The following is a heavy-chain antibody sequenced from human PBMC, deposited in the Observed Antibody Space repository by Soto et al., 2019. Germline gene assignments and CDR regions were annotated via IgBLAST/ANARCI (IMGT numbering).Heavy chain of an antibody. V-gene: IGHV1-69*06. Sequence: QVQLVQSGAEVKKPGSSVKVSCKASGGTFSSYVISWVRQAPGQGPEWMGGIIPMYGTVNYAQKFQDRVTIIPDTPTNTAYMELSSLRSEDTAVYYCARDLGGCSGGSCRYNWFDPWGQGTLVTVSS. D-gene: IGHD2-15*01. CDR1: GGTFSSYV. CDR3: ARDLGGCSGGSCRYNWFDP. CDR2: IIPMYGTV. J-gene: IGHJ5*02.